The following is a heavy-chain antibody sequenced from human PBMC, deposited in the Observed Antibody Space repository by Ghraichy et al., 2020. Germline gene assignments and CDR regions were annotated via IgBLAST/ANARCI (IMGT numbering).Heavy chain of an antibody. CDR3: ARDSGPVDYYGMDV. V-gene: IGHV3-33*01. J-gene: IGHJ6*02. CDR1: GFTFSSYG. CDR2: IWYDGSNK. D-gene: IGHD1-14*01. Sequence: GGSLRLSCAASGFTFSSYGMHWVRQAPGKGLEWVAVIWYDGSNKYYADSVKGRFTISRDNSKNTLYLQMNSLRAEDTAVYYCARDSGPVDYYGMDVWGQGTTVTVSS.